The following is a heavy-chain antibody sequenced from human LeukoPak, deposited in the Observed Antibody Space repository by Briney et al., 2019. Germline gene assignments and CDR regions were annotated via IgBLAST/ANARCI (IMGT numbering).Heavy chain of an antibody. CDR2: MYHSGST. V-gene: IGHV4-34*01. J-gene: IGHJ6*02. Sequence: PSETLSLTCAVYGGSFSGYYWSWVRQPPGKGLEWIGEMYHSGSTNYNPSLKSRVTISVDTSKNQFSLKLSSVTAADTAVYYCARRVLRYFDWTDYYYGMDVWGQGTTVTVSS. D-gene: IGHD3-9*01. CDR1: GGSFSGYY. CDR3: ARRVLRYFDWTDYYYGMDV.